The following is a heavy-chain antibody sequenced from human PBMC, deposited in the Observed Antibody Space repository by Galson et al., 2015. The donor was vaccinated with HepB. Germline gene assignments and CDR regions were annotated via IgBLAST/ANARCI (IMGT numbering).Heavy chain of an antibody. CDR2: IWYDGSNK. Sequence: SLRLSCAASGFTFSSYGMHWVRQAPGKGLEWVAVIWYDGSNKYYADSVKGRFTISRDNSKNTLYLQMNSLRAEDTAVYYCARKARREWQWLHGGNSGFDYWGQGTLVTVSS. J-gene: IGHJ4*02. D-gene: IGHD4-23*01. V-gene: IGHV3-33*01. CDR1: GFTFSSYG. CDR3: ARKARREWQWLHGGNSGFDY.